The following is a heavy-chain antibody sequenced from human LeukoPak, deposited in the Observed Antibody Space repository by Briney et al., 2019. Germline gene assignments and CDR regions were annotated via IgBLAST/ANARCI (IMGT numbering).Heavy chain of an antibody. V-gene: IGHV5-51*01. D-gene: IGHD3-22*01. CDR2: IYPGHSDT. Sequence: GESLKISRKGAGYSFSSYWIGWVRQMPGKGLEWMGIIYPGHSDTKYSPSFQGQVTMSADRSINTAYLQLSSLKASDTAIYYCARAPLDSSGNHWGVWFDPWGQGTLVTVSS. J-gene: IGHJ5*02. CDR3: ARAPLDSSGNHWGVWFDP. CDR1: GYSFSSYW.